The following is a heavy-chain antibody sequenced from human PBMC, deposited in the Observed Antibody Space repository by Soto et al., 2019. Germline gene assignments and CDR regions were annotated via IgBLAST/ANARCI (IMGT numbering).Heavy chain of an antibody. CDR1: GYTFTSYA. V-gene: IGHV1-3*01. J-gene: IGHJ3*02. Sequence: QVQLVQSGAEVKKPGASVKVSCKASGYTFTSYAMHWVRQAPGQRLEWMGWINAGNGNTKYSQKFQGRVTITRDTSASTAYMGLSSLRSEDTAVYYCATVLRNYGAFDIWGQGTMVTVSS. CDR3: ATVLRNYGAFDI. CDR2: INAGNGNT. D-gene: IGHD1-7*01.